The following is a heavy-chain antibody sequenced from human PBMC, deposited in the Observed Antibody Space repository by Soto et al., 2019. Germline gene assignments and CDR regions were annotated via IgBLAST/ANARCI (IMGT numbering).Heavy chain of an antibody. Sequence: PGGSLRLSCAASGFTFSSYSIHWVRQAPGKGLEWVSYISPSSSSIYYADSVKGRFTISRDNAKNSLYLQMNSLRAEDTAVYCCARVAYYYDSSGYFYWGQGTLVTVS. V-gene: IGHV3-48*01. CDR2: ISPSSSSI. J-gene: IGHJ4*02. CDR1: GFTFSSYS. D-gene: IGHD3-22*01. CDR3: ARVAYYYDSSGYFY.